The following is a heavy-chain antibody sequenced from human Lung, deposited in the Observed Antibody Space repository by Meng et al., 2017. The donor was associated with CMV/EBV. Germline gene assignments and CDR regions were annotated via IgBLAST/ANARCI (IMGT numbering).Heavy chain of an antibody. Sequence: GGSLRLSCAASRFTFDDFAMHWVRQAPGKGLEWVSGISWNSGTIGYADSVKGRFTISRDNAKNSLYLQMNSLRADDTALYYCAKDTGYDSSGHGYFDYWXQGTXVTVSS. D-gene: IGHD3-22*01. V-gene: IGHV3-9*01. CDR1: RFTFDDFA. J-gene: IGHJ4*02. CDR3: AKDTGYDSSGHGYFDY. CDR2: ISWNSGTI.